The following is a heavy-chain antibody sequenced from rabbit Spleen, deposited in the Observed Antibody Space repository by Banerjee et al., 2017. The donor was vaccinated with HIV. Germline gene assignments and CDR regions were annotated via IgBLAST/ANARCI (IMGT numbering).Heavy chain of an antibody. D-gene: IGHD8-1*01. CDR1: GFSFSSRYY. CDR2: IYGGSSGST. CDR3: ARDTGTSFSTYGMDL. V-gene: IGHV1S40*01. Sequence: QSLEESGGDLVKPGASLTLTCTASGFSFSSRYYMCWVRQAPGKGLEWIACIYGGSSGSTYYANWAKGRFTISKTSSTTVTLQMTSLTAADTATYFCARDTGTSFSTYGMDLWGPGTLVTVS. J-gene: IGHJ6*01.